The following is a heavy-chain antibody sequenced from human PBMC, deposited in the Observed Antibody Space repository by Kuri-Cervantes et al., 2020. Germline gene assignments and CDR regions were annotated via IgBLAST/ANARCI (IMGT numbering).Heavy chain of an antibody. J-gene: IGHJ4*02. D-gene: IGHD5-12*01. V-gene: IGHV4-4*02. Sequence: GSLRLSCAVSGGSISSSNWWSWVRQPPGKGLEWIGEIYHSGSTNYNPSLKSRVTISVDTSKNQFSLKLSSVTAADTAVYYCASRSSGYDPLDYWGQGTLVTVSS. CDR3: ASRSSGYDPLDY. CDR1: GGSISSSNW. CDR2: IYHSGST.